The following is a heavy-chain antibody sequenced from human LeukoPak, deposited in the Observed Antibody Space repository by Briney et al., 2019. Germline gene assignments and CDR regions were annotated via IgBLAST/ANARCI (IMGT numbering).Heavy chain of an antibody. CDR3: ARVYRNWFDP. CDR1: GGSISTYY. V-gene: IGHV4-59*01. J-gene: IGHJ5*02. Sequence: PETLSLSCTVSGGSISTYYWSWIPEPPGKGLEWIGYVYYTGSTSYNPSLQSRVTMSLDTSKNQFSLELNSVTAADTAVYYCARVYRNWFDPWGQGTLVTVSS. D-gene: IGHD4-11*01. CDR2: VYYTGST.